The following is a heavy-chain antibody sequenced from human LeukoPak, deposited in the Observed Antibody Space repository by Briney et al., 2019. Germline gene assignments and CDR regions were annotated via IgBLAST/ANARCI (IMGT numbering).Heavy chain of an antibody. CDR3: ARDVDTAMVFNY. Sequence: SETLSLTCSVSGGSISTYYWSWIRQPPGKGLEWIGYIYYSGSTNYNPSLKSRVTISVDTSKNQFSLKLSSVTAADTAVYYCARDVDTAMVFNYWGQGTLVTVSS. V-gene: IGHV4-59*12. D-gene: IGHD5-18*01. CDR1: GGSISTYY. CDR2: IYYSGST. J-gene: IGHJ4*02.